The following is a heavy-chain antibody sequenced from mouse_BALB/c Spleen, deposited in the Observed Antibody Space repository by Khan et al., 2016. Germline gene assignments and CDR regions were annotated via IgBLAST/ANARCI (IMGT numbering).Heavy chain of an antibody. CDR1: GYAFSGYW. D-gene: IGHD2-14*01. Sequence: QVQLQQSGAGMVRPGSSVKISCKASGYAFSGYWTNWVKQRPGQGLEWIGQIYPGDGDTNYNGKFKGKATLTADKSSSTAYMQHSSLTSEDSAVYFCARGTPFAAWGQGTLVTVSA. J-gene: IGHJ3*01. V-gene: IGHV1-80*01. CDR3: ARGTPFAA. CDR2: IYPGDGDT.